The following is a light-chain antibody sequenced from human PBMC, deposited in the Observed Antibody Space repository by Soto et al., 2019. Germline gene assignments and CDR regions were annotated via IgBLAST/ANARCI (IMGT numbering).Light chain of an antibody. J-gene: IGLJ2*01. V-gene: IGLV2-8*01. CDR3: SSYAGSKNLV. CDR2: EVS. CDR1: SSDVGGYNS. Sequence: QSALTQPPSASGSPGQSVTISCTGTSSDVGGYNSVSWYQQHPGKAPKLVIYEVSKRPSGVPDRFSASKSDNTASLNVSGLQAEDEADYYCSSYAGSKNLVFGGGTKVTVL.